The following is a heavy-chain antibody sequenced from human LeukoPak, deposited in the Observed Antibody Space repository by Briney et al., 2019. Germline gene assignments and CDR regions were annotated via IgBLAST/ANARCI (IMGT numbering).Heavy chain of an antibody. CDR3: ARDRGAPYYYMDV. CDR1: GGSISSSSYY. Sequence: SETLSLTCTVSGGSISSSSYYWGWIRQPPGKGLEWIGSIYYSGSTYYNPSLKSRVTISVDTSKNQFSLKLSSVTAADTAVYYCARDRGAPYYYMDVGGKGTTVTVSS. D-gene: IGHD3-10*01. V-gene: IGHV4-39*02. CDR2: IYYSGST. J-gene: IGHJ6*03.